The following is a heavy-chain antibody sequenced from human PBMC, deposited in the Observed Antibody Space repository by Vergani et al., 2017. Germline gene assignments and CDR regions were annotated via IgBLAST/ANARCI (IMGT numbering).Heavy chain of an antibody. J-gene: IGHJ6*03. D-gene: IGHD3-10*01. Sequence: VQLLESGGGLVQPGGSLRLSCAASGFTFSSYGMHWVRQAPGKGLEWVAVISYDGSNKYYADSVKGRFTISRDNSKNTLYLQMNSLRAEDTAVYYCAKDPMVRGVIIAPGNYMDVWGKGTTVTVSS. CDR1: GFTFSSYG. V-gene: IGHV3-30*18. CDR3: AKDPMVRGVIIAPGNYMDV. CDR2: ISYDGSNK.